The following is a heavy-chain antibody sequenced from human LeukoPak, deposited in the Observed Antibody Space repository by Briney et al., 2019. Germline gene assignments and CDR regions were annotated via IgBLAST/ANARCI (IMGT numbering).Heavy chain of an antibody. CDR1: GYTFTSYD. J-gene: IGHJ3*02. CDR2: MNPYSGNT. CDR3: ARAGGSWPSGDAFDI. V-gene: IGHV1-8*01. Sequence: GASVKVSCEASGYTFTSYDINWVRQAAGQGLEWMGWMNPYSGNTGYAQKFQGRVTMTRSTSISTAYMELGSLTSEGTAVYYCARAGGSWPSGDAFDIWGQGTMVTVSS. D-gene: IGHD6-13*01.